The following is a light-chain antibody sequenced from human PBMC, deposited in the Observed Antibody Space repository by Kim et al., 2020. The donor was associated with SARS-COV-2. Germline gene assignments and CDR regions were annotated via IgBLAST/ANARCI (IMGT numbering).Light chain of an antibody. CDR2: YDS. Sequence: APGKTAEITFGGSSSGIKSVQWYQQRPPQAPVLVMSYDSDRPSGIPERFSGSNSGNTATLTISSVEAGDEADYYCQVWDTTSDQVAFGGGTQLTVL. J-gene: IGLJ3*02. CDR1: SSGIKS. V-gene: IGLV3-21*01. CDR3: QVWDTTSDQVA.